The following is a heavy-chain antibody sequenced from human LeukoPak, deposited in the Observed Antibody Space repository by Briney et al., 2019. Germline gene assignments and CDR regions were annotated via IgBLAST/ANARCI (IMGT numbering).Heavy chain of an antibody. V-gene: IGHV1-69*05. J-gene: IGHJ4*02. D-gene: IGHD3-10*01. Sequence: SVKVSCKASGGTFSSYAISWVRQAPGQGLEWMGGITPIFGTANYAQKFQGRVTITTDESTSTAYMEPSSLRSEDTAVYYCARSKIPLTMVRGVYPSPFDYWGQGTLVTVSS. CDR3: ARSKIPLTMVRGVYPSPFDY. CDR2: ITPIFGTA. CDR1: GGTFSSYA.